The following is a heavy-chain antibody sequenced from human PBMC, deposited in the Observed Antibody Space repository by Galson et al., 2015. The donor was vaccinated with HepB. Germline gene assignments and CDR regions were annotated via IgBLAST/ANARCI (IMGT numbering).Heavy chain of an antibody. CDR3: ARDLIAAGLDYYAMDV. D-gene: IGHD6-13*01. CDR2: ISRGNSFI. J-gene: IGHJ6*02. V-gene: IGHV3-21*01. Sequence: SLRLTCAASKFTFSAYTMNWVRQAPGKGLEWVSSISRGNSFIYYADSVKGRFTISRDNAKKSLYLQMKSLRAEDTAVYYCARDLIAAGLDYYAMDVWGQGSTVSVSS. CDR1: KFTFSAYT.